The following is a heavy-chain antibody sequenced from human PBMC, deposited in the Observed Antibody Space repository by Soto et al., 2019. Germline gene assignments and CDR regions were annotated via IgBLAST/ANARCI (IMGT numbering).Heavy chain of an antibody. CDR3: AKYGSGSYYNGY. J-gene: IGHJ4*02. Sequence: GGSLRLSCAASGYSFSTYGMHWLRQAPGKGLEWVAVIWNDGSNKFYADSVKGRFTISRDNSKNTLYLQMNSLRAEDTAVYYCAKYGSGSYYNGYWGQGTLVTVSS. V-gene: IGHV3-33*06. D-gene: IGHD3-10*01. CDR2: IWNDGSNK. CDR1: GYSFSTYG.